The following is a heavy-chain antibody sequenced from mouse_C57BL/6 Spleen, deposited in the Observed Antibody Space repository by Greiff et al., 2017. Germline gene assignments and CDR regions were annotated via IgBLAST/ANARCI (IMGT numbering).Heavy chain of an antibody. CDR3: ARGGLYYYGSSYRWYFDV. Sequence: KESCKASGYTFTSYWMHWVKQRPGQGLEWIGEIDPSDSYTNYNQKFKGKSTLTVDKSSSTAYMQLSSLTSEDSAVYYCARGGLYYYGSSYRWYFDVWGTGTTVTVSS. V-gene: IGHV1-69*01. CDR2: IDPSDSYT. D-gene: IGHD1-1*01. J-gene: IGHJ1*03. CDR1: GYTFTSYW.